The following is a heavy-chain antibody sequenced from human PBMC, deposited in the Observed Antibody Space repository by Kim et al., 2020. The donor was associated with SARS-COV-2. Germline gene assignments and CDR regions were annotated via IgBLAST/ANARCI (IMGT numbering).Heavy chain of an antibody. D-gene: IGHD1-1*01. Sequence: LAYADSVRGRFTISRDNGKISLFLQMNSLRDEDTAVYFCARGQLRSFDYWGPGTLVTVSS. J-gene: IGHJ4*02. V-gene: IGHV3-48*02. CDR2: L. CDR3: ARGQLRSFDY.